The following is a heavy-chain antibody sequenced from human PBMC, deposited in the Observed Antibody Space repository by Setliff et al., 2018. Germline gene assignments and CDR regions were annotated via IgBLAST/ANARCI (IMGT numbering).Heavy chain of an antibody. J-gene: IGHJ3*02. CDR2: INTYTGSP. CDR3: ARVARLVLSRNAFDI. Sequence: ASVKVSCKVSGYTFTVYTMNWVRQAPGQGLEWMGWINTYTGSPTYAQGFTGRFVFSLDTSVSTAYLQISSLKGEDTAVYYCARVARLVLSRNAFDIWGQGTMVTVSS. D-gene: IGHD2-2*01. CDR1: GYTFTVYT. V-gene: IGHV7-4-1*02.